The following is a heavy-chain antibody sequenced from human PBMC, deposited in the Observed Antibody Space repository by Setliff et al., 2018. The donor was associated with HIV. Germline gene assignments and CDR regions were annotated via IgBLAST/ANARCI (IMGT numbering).Heavy chain of an antibody. V-gene: IGHV4-4*02. CDR1: GGSISSSNW. CDR2: IYHSGST. J-gene: IGHJ3*02. Sequence: TLSLTCAVSGGSISSSNWWSWVRQPPGKGLEWIGEIYHSGSTNYNPSLKSRVTISVDKSKNQFSLKLSSVTAADTAVYYCARDSGILWFGELLQAFDIWGQGTMVTVSS. D-gene: IGHD3-10*01. CDR3: ARDSGILWFGELLQAFDI.